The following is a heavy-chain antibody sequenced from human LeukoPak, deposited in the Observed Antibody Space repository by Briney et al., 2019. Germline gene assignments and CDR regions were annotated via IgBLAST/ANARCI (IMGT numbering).Heavy chain of an antibody. V-gene: IGHV3-21*01. Sequence: PGGSLRLSCAASGFTFSSYSMNWVRQAPGKGLEWVSSISSSSSYIYYADSVKGRFTISRDNAKNSLYLQMNSLRAEDTAVYYCARDKSIAAAGSNYYYYGMDVWGQGTTVTVSS. J-gene: IGHJ6*02. CDR1: GFTFSSYS. CDR2: ISSSSSYI. CDR3: ARDKSIAAAGSNYYYYGMDV. D-gene: IGHD6-13*01.